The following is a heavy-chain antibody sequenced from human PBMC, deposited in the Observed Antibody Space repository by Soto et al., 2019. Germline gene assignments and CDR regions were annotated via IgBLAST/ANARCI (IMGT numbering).Heavy chain of an antibody. J-gene: IGHJ6*02. CDR3: AKDLQSYGDYDYYCYGMDV. CDR2: ISYDGTNK. Sequence: QVQLVESGGGEVQPGRSLTISCAASGFTFSTYGMHWVRQTPGKGLEWVAVISYDGTNKFYSDSVKGPFTISRHNFKNALTLQINSLRADDPAVYSCAKDLQSYGDYDYYCYGMDVWGLGTRVTVSS. CDR1: GFTFSTYG. V-gene: IGHV3-30*18. D-gene: IGHD4-17*01.